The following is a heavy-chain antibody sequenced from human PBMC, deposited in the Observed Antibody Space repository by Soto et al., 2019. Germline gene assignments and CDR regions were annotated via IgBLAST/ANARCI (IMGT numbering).Heavy chain of an antibody. J-gene: IGHJ4*02. CDR3: ASRRDPYGAYDY. Sequence: EVQLVVSGGGLVQPGGSLRLSCVVSGFTVRSNSMSWVRQAPRKGLEWVSMIYSDGFTHYGDSVKGRFTISRDSSRNTLYLQMSSLRPDDTAVYYCASRRDPYGAYDYWGQGTLVTVSS. V-gene: IGHV3-66*01. D-gene: IGHD4-17*01. CDR1: GFTVRSNS. CDR2: IYSDGFT.